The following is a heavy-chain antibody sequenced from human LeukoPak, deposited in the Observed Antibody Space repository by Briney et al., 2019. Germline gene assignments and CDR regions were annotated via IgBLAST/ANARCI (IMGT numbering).Heavy chain of an antibody. Sequence: PSETLSLTCTVSGGSISSYYWSWIRQPAGKGLEWIGRIYTSGSTNYNPSLKSRVTMSVDTSKNQFSLKLSSVTAADTAVYYCARDPGSGSLYYFDNWGQGTLVTVSS. J-gene: IGHJ4*02. CDR2: IYTSGST. CDR3: ARDPGSGSLYYFDN. V-gene: IGHV4-4*07. CDR1: GGSISSYY. D-gene: IGHD3-10*01.